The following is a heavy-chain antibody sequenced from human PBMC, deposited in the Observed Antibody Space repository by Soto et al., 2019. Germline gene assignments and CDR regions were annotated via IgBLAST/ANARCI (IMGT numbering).Heavy chain of an antibody. D-gene: IGHD3-10*01. CDR1: GYTFTNFY. CDR2: INPSGGST. CDR3: ARSLHHHLITMVRGESFPFDP. Sequence: ASVKVPCKASGYTFTNFYMQWVRQAPGQGLEWMGIINPSGGSTSYAQKFQGRVTITADKSTSTAYMELSSLRSEDTAVYYCARSLHHHLITMVRGESFPFDPWGQGTLVTVSS. V-gene: IGHV1-46*01. J-gene: IGHJ5*02.